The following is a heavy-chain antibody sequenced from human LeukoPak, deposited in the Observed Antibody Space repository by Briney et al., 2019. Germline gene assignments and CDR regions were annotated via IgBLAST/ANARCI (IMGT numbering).Heavy chain of an antibody. V-gene: IGHV3-48*03. Sequence: GGSLRLSCAASGFTFSSYEMNWVRQAPGKGLEWVSYISSSGSTIYYADSVKGRFTISRDNSKNTLYLQMNSLRAEDTAVYYCATTRVPYSGSYYYWGQGTLVTVSS. CDR3: ATTRVPYSGSYYY. CDR2: ISSSGSTI. CDR1: GFTFSSYE. D-gene: IGHD1-26*01. J-gene: IGHJ4*02.